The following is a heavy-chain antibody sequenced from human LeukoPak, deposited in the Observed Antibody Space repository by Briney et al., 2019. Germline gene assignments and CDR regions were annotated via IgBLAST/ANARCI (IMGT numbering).Heavy chain of an antibody. CDR1: GGSISGYH. CDR3: ARHSNWNGGVDWFDP. Sequence: SETLSLTCNVSGGSISGYHWSWIRQPPGKGLEWLGYIYYSGSSNYNPSLKSRVTISVDTSKNQFSLKLSSVTAADTAVYYCARHSNWNGGVDWFDPWGQGTQVTVSS. CDR2: IYYSGSS. V-gene: IGHV4-59*01. J-gene: IGHJ5*02. D-gene: IGHD1-20*01.